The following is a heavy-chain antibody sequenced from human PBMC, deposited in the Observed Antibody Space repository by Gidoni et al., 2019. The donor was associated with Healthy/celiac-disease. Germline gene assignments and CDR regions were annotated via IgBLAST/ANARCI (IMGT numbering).Heavy chain of an antibody. CDR1: GFTFSSYS. Sequence: EVQLVESGGGLVKPGGSLRLSCAASGFTFSSYSMNWVRQAPGKGLEWVSSISSSSSYIYYADSVKGRFTISRDNAKNSLYLQMNSLRAEDTAVYYCARDYYYDSSGYQPNFDYWGQGTLVTVSS. CDR3: ARDYYYDSSGYQPNFDY. V-gene: IGHV3-21*01. J-gene: IGHJ4*02. D-gene: IGHD3-22*01. CDR2: ISSSSSYI.